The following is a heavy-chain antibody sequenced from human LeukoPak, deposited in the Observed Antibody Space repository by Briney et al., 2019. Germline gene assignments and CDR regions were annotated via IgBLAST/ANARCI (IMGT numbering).Heavy chain of an antibody. D-gene: IGHD3-10*01. V-gene: IGHV4-31*03. CDR1: GGSISSGGHY. Sequence: SETLSLTCTVSGGSISSGGHYWSWIRQHPGKGLEWIGHIYNSGGTYYNPSLKSRVTISVDTSKNQSSLKLSSVTAADTAVYYCATDLVRGVMGYWGQGTLVTVSS. CDR2: IYNSGGT. J-gene: IGHJ4*02. CDR3: ATDLVRGVMGY.